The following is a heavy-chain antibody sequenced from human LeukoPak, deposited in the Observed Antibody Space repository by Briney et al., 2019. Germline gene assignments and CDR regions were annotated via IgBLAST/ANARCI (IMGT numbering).Heavy chain of an antibody. J-gene: IGHJ4*02. CDR2: ISGSGGGT. D-gene: IGHD2-15*01. CDR1: GFTFSSYA. V-gene: IGHV3-23*01. Sequence: GGSLRLSCAASGFTFSSYAMSWVRQAPGKGLEWVSAISGSGGGTYYADSAKGRFTISRDNSKNTLYLQMNSLRAEDTAVYYCAKDRWRTVEDYFDYWGQGTLVTVSS. CDR3: AKDRWRTVEDYFDY.